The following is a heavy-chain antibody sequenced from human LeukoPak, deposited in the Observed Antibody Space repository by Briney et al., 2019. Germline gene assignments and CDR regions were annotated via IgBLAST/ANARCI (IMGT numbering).Heavy chain of an antibody. J-gene: IGHJ5*02. CDR1: GFTFSSYS. CDR3: ARDRYYDSSGNYYGERWFDP. V-gene: IGHV3-21*04. D-gene: IGHD3-22*01. CDR2: ISSSSSYI. Sequence: GGTLLLSCAASGFTFSSYSMNWVRQAPGKGLEWVSSISSSSSYIYYADSVKGRLTISRDNSKNTLYLQMNSLRAEDTAVYYCARDRYYDSSGNYYGERWFDPWGQGALVTVSS.